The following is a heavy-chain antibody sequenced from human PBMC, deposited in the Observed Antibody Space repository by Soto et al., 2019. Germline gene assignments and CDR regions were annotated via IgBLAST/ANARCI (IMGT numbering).Heavy chain of an antibody. CDR2: IYYSGRA. CDR3: ARVRSYGGNSDAFDL. Sequence: PSETLSLTCTVSGGSISSDDYYWSWIRQPPGKGLEWIGYIYYSGRAYYNPPLKSRVTISVDTSKNQFSLNLSPVTAPDTAVYYCARVRSYGGNSDAFDLWGQGTMVTVSS. D-gene: IGHD1-26*01. J-gene: IGHJ3*01. V-gene: IGHV4-30-4*01. CDR1: GGSISSDDYY.